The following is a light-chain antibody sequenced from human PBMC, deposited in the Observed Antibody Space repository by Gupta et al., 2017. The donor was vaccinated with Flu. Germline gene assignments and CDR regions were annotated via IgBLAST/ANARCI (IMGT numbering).Light chain of an antibody. J-gene: IGKJ2*01. CDR2: AAS. CDR3: QQDGSPPRT. CDR1: QSVSNNN. V-gene: IGKV3-20*01. Sequence: DIVLTQSPGTLSLSPGERATLSCRASQSVSNNNLAWYQQKPGQAPRLLIYAASSRASGIPDRFTGSGSGTDFTLTISRLEPEDCAVYYCQQDGSPPRTFGQGNKGESK.